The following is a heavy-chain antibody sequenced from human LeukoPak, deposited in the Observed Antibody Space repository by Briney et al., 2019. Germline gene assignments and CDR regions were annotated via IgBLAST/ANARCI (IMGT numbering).Heavy chain of an antibody. CDR2: IKEDGSGE. Sequence: GSLTLSCAASGFRFSSYWMDWVRQAPGKGLEWVAHIKEDGSGEYYVDSVKGRFTISIDNAKKSMYLQMNSLRVEDTAIYYCVSGSGWIFDYWGQGTLVTVSS. V-gene: IGHV3-7*03. CDR3: VSGSGWIFDY. J-gene: IGHJ4*02. D-gene: IGHD6-19*01. CDR1: GFRFSSYW.